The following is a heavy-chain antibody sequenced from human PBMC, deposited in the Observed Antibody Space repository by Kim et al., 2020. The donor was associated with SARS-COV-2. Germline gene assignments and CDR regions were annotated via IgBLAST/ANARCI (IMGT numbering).Heavy chain of an antibody. D-gene: IGHD6-13*01. V-gene: IGHV1-46*01. CDR3: ARESRAAAGTFDY. Sequence: YEQKFQGRVTMTRDTSTSTVYMELSSLRSEDTAVYYCARESRAAAGTFDYWGQGTLVTVSS. J-gene: IGHJ4*02.